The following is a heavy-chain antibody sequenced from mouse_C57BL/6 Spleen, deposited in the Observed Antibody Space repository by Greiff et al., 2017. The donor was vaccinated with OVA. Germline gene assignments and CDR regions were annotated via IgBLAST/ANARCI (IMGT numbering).Heavy chain of an antibody. D-gene: IGHD1-1*01. J-gene: IGHJ2*01. Sequence: QVHVKQPGAELVMPGASVKLSCKASGYTFTSYWMHWVKQRPGQGLEWIGEIDPSDSYTNYNQKFKGKSTLTVDKSSSTAYMQLSSLTSEDSAVYYCARWGVTGRDYFDYWGKGTTLTVSS. CDR3: ARWGVTGRDYFDY. CDR1: GYTFTSYW. V-gene: IGHV1-69*01. CDR2: IDPSDSYT.